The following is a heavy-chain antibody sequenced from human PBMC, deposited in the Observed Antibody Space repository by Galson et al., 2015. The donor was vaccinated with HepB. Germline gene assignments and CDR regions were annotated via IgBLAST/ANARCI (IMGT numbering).Heavy chain of an antibody. CDR2: ISYDGSNK. CDR3: ARVGMGKYSSSSGS. D-gene: IGHD6-6*01. J-gene: IGHJ5*02. V-gene: IGHV3-30-3*01. Sequence: SLRLSCAASGFTFSSYAMHRVRQAPGKGLEWVAVISYDGSNKYYADSVKGRFTISRDNSKNTLYLQMNSLRAEDTAVYYCARVGMGKYSSSSGSWGQGTLVTVSS. CDR1: GFTFSSYA.